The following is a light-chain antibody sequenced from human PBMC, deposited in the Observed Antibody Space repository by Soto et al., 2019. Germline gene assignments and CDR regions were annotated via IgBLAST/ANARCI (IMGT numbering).Light chain of an antibody. CDR1: LGIRND. Sequence: DIQMTQSPSSLSASVGDRVTITCRASLGIRNDLGWYQHKPGKAPKRLIYAASSLQSGVPSRFGGSGSGTEFTLTISSLQPEDFATYFCLQHDSYPWTFGQGTKVEFK. CDR3: LQHDSYPWT. CDR2: AAS. V-gene: IGKV1-17*01. J-gene: IGKJ1*01.